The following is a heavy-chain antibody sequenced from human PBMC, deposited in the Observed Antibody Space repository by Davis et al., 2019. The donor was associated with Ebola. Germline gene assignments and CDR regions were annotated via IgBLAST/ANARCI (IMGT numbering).Heavy chain of an antibody. Sequence: SVKVSCKASGGTFSSYAISWVRQAPGQGLEWMGGIIPIFGTANYAQKFQGRVTITADESTSTAYMELSSLRSEDTAVYYCARDDYSNYGGAFDIWGQGTMVTVSS. D-gene: IGHD4-11*01. CDR3: ARDDYSNYGGAFDI. V-gene: IGHV1-69*13. CDR2: IIPIFGTA. CDR1: GGTFSSYA. J-gene: IGHJ3*02.